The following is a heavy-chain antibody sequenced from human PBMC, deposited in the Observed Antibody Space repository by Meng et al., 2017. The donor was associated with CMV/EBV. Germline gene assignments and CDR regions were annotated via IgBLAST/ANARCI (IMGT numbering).Heavy chain of an antibody. CDR3: ASLYCSSTSCYTDGLGYYYYGMDV. J-gene: IGHJ6*02. V-gene: IGHV1-69*05. CDR1: GGTFSSNSA. Sequence: SVKVSCKSSGGTFSSNSAFRWVRQAPGQGLEWMGGIIPIFGTANYAQKFQGRVTITTDESTSTAYMELSSLRSEDTAVYYCASLYCSSTSCYTDGLGYYYYGMDVWGQGTTVTVSS. CDR2: IIPIFGTA. D-gene: IGHD2-2*02.